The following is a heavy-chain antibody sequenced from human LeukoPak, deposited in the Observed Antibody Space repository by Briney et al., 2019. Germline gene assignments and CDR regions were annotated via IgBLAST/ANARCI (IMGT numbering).Heavy chain of an antibody. J-gene: IGHJ4*02. Sequence: SETLFLTCTVSGGSISTYYWSWIRQPPGKGLEWIAYIYYSGSTDYNPSLKSRVTISLDTSKNQFSLKLSSVTAADTAVYYCARGYMVDYWGQGTLVTVSS. CDR1: GGSISTYY. D-gene: IGHD6-13*01. V-gene: IGHV4-59*08. CDR2: IYYSGST. CDR3: ARGYMVDY.